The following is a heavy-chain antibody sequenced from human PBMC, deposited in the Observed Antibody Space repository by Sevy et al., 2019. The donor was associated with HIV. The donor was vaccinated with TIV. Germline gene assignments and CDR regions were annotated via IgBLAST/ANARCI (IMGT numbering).Heavy chain of an antibody. V-gene: IGHV4-59*01. CDR2: IYYSGST. J-gene: IGHJ4*02. CDR1: GGSISNFY. CDR3: ARGGPRDGYDQGFDY. D-gene: IGHD5-12*01. Sequence: SETLSLTCTVSGGSISNFYWSWIRQPPGQGLEWIGDIYYSGSTNYNPSLKSRVTISIGTSKNQFSLNLSSVTAADTAVYYCARGGPRDGYDQGFDYWGQGTLVTVSS.